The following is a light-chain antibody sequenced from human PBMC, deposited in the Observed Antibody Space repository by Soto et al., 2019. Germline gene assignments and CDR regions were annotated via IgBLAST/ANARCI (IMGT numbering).Light chain of an antibody. J-gene: IGKJ4*01. CDR1: QSVSSN. CDR3: QQYNVWPLT. CDR2: VAS. Sequence: EIVMTQSPATLSVSPGERATLSCRASQSVSSNLAWYQQKPGQTPKLLIYVASTRATGIPARFSSSGSGTEFPLTISSLQSEDFAVYYCQQYNVWPLTFGGGTKVEFK. V-gene: IGKV3-15*01.